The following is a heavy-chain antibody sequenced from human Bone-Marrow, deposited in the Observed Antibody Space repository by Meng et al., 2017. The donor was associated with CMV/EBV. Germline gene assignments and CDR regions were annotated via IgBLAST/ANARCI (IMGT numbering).Heavy chain of an antibody. J-gene: IGHJ4*02. D-gene: IGHD3-3*01. V-gene: IGHV1-2*02. CDR1: GYTFTGYY. CDR2: INPNSGGT. Sequence: ASVKVSCKASGYTFTGYYMHWVRQAPGQGLEWMGWINPNSGGTNYAQKFQGRVTMTRDTSISTAYMELSRLRSDDTAVYYCARAYYDFWSGSPPNYWGQGKLVNVSS. CDR3: ARAYYDFWSGSPPNY.